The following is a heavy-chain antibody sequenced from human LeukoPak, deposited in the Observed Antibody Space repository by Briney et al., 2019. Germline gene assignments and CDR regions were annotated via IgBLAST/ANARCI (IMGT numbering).Heavy chain of an antibody. CDR3: TRGAQGYYDILTGVDY. CDR1: GGSISSYY. Sequence: LSLTCTVSGGSISSYYWSWIRQPPGKGLEWVGFIRSKAYGGTTEYAASVKGRFTISRDDSKSIAYLQMNSLKTEDTAVYYCTRGAQGYYDILTGVDYWGQGTLVTVSS. CDR2: IRSKAYGGTT. J-gene: IGHJ4*02. V-gene: IGHV3-49*03. D-gene: IGHD3-9*01.